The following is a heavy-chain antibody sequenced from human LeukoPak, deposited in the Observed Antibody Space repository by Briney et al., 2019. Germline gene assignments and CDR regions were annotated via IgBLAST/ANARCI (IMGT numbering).Heavy chain of an antibody. J-gene: IGHJ6*03. D-gene: IGHD3-22*01. CDR2: ISSSSSYI. Sequence: PGGSLRLSCAASGFTFSSYSMNWVRQAPGKGLEWVSSISSSSSYIYYADSVKGRFTISRDNAKNSLYLQMNSLRAEDTAVYYCARARMIAEMDYYYYMDVWGKGTTVTVS. CDR3: ARARMIAEMDYYYYMDV. CDR1: GFTFSSYS. V-gene: IGHV3-21*01.